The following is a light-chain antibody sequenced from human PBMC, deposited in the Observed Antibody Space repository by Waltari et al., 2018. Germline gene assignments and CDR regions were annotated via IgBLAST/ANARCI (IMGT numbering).Light chain of an antibody. J-gene: IGLJ3*02. Sequence: QSVLTQSPSASGTPGQRVTISCSGSSSNIGDNVVTWYQQLPGTAPKLLIYRNEQRPPGVPDRFSASKSGTSASLAISGLQSEDEADYYCATWDDRMNGHWVFGGGTKVTVL. CDR2: RNE. CDR1: SSNIGDNV. CDR3: ATWDDRMNGHWV. V-gene: IGLV1-44*01.